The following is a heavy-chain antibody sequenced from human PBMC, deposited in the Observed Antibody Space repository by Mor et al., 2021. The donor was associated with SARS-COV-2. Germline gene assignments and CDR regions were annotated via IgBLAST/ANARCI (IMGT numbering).Heavy chain of an antibody. V-gene: IGHV3-30*02. CDR2: DGSNN. CDR3: AKDREIVVVTITAIDY. Sequence: DGSNNYYADSVNRRFTISRDNSKNTLYLQMNSLRAEDTAVYYCAKDREIVVVTITAIDYWGQGTLVTVSS. D-gene: IGHD3-22*01. J-gene: IGHJ4*02.